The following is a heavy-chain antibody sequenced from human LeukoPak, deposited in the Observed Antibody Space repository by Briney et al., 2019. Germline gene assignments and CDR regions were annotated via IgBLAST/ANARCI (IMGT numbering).Heavy chain of an antibody. J-gene: IGHJ4*02. Sequence: GGSLRLSCAASGFTFISYWMNWVRQAPGKGLVWVSRIASDGSSTTYADSVKGRFSISRDNAKNTLYLQMNSLRVEDTAVYYCARGRPHGNDYWGQGTLVTVSS. CDR2: IASDGSST. CDR3: ARGRPHGNDY. V-gene: IGHV3-74*01. D-gene: IGHD4-23*01. CDR1: GFTFISYW.